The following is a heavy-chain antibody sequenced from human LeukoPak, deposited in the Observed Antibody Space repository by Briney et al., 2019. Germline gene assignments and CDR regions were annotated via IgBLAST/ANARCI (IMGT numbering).Heavy chain of an antibody. CDR2: IIPILGIA. CDR1: GGTFSSYG. D-gene: IGHD1-26*01. J-gene: IGHJ4*02. V-gene: IGHV1-69*04. Sequence: SVTVSFKASGGTFSSYGFTWVRQAPGQGLEWMGRIIPILGIANYAQKFQGRVTIIADKSTSTAYMELNSLRSEDTAVYYCAREGGGGSYEYWGQGTLVTVSS. CDR3: AREGGGGSYEY.